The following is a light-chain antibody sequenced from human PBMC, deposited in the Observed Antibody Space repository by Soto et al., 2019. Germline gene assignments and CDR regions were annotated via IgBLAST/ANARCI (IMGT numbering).Light chain of an antibody. V-gene: IGKV1-5*03. CDR3: QQYYTYPWT. J-gene: IGKJ1*01. CDR1: QSISSW. CDR2: KAS. Sequence: DIQMTQSPSTLSASVGDRVTITCRASQSISSWLAWYQQRPGKAPKLLIYKASNLESGVPSRFSGRGSGTELTLTISSLQPDDFATYYCQQYYTYPWTFGPGTKVEIK.